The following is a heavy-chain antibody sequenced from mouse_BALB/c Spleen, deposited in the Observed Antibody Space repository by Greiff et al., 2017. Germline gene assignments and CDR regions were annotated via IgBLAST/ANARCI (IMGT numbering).Heavy chain of an antibody. J-gene: IGHJ4*01. CDR3: ARALNYYGSSYDYAMDY. V-gene: IGHV1-14*01. CDR1: GYTFTSYV. D-gene: IGHD1-1*01. Sequence: ESGPELVKPGASVKMSCKASGYTFTSYVMHWVKQKPGQGLEWIGYINPYNDGTKYNEKFKGKATLTSDKSSSTAYMELSSLTSEDSAVYYCARALNYYGSSYDYAMDYWGQGTSVTVSS. CDR2: INPYNDGT.